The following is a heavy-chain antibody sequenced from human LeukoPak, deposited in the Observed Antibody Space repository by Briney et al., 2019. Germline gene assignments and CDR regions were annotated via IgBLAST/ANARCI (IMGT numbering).Heavy chain of an antibody. CDR2: NIPIFGTA. CDR3: ARDQDVVVPAAHNWFDP. J-gene: IGHJ5*02. Sequence: SVKVSCKASGGTFSSYAISWVRQAPGQGLEWMGGNIPIFGTANYAQKFQGRVTITTDESTSTAYMELSSLRSEDTAVYYCARDQDVVVPAAHNWFDPWGQGTLVTVSS. V-gene: IGHV1-69*05. CDR1: GGTFSSYA. D-gene: IGHD2-2*01.